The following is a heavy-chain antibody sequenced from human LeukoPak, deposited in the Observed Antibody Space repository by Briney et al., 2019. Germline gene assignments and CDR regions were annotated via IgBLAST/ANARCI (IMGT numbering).Heavy chain of an antibody. CDR2: ISGSGGST. V-gene: IGHV3-23*01. J-gene: IGHJ4*02. CDR1: GFTFSSYS. CDR3: AKDQSDILTGLDY. Sequence: GGSLRLSCAASGFTFSSYSMNWVRQAPGKGLEWVSAISGSGGSTYYADSVKGRFTISRDNSKNTLYLQMNSLRAEDTAVYYCAKDQSDILTGLDYWGQGTLVTVSS. D-gene: IGHD3-9*01.